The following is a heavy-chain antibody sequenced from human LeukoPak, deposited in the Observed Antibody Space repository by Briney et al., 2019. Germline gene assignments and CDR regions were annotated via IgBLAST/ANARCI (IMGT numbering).Heavy chain of an antibody. V-gene: IGHV3-9*01. CDR1: GFTFDDFT. D-gene: IGHD3-16*01. Sequence: GRSLRLSCDASGFTFDDFTMHWVRQAPGKGLEWVSSINWDSDYIYYTDSVKGRFTISRDNAKNSLSLQMKSLRAEDTALYYCVKYNKSVGGFAHWGQGTLVTVSS. J-gene: IGHJ4*02. CDR2: INWDSDYI. CDR3: VKYNKSVGGFAH.